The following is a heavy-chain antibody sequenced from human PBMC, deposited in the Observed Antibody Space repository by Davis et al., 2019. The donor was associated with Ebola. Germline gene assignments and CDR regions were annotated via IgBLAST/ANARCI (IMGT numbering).Heavy chain of an antibody. Sequence: GSLRLSCAVCGGSFSGYYWSWIRQPPGKGLEWIGEINHSGSTNYNPSLKSRVTISVDTSKNQFSLKLSSVTAADTAVYYCARGDFWSGYGRWGQGTLVTVSS. D-gene: IGHD3-3*01. J-gene: IGHJ4*02. CDR2: INHSGST. CDR3: ARGDFWSGYGR. CDR1: GGSFSGYY. V-gene: IGHV4-34*01.